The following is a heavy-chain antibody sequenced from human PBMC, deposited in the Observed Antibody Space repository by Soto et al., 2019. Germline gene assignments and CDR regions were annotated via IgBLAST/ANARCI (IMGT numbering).Heavy chain of an antibody. CDR2: IFSNDEK. V-gene: IGHV2-26*01. J-gene: IGHJ6*03. D-gene: IGHD4-17*01. Sequence: SGPTLVNPTGTVRLTCTVSGFSLSNARMGVSWIRQPPGKALEWLAHIFSNDEKSYSTSLKSRLTISKDTSKSQVVLTMTNMDPVDTATYYCARIDYGDYPYYYYYMDVWGKGTTVTVSS. CDR1: GFSLSNARMG. CDR3: ARIDYGDYPYYYYYMDV.